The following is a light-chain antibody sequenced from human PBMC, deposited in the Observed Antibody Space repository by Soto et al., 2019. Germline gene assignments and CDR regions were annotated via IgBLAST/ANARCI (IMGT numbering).Light chain of an antibody. Sequence: QPVLTQPASVSGSPGQSITISCTGTTSDVGGYNYVSWYQQHPGEAPKLMIYEVTKRPSWVSDRFSGSKSGNTASLTISGLQAEDEADYYCSSYTSSNTLDVLFGGGTKLTVL. CDR3: SSYTSSNTLDVL. CDR1: TSDVGGYNY. J-gene: IGLJ2*01. V-gene: IGLV2-14*03. CDR2: EVT.